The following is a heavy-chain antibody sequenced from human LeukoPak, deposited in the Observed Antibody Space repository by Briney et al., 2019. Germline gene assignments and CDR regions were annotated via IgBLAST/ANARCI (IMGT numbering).Heavy chain of an antibody. D-gene: IGHD3-3*01. CDR3: AREGPFDFWSNDPFDI. Sequence: EASVKVSCKASGYSFTSYAMNWVRQAPGQGLEWMGWINIKTGIPTYAQGFTGRLVFSLGTSVSTAYLQINSLKTEDTAVYYCAREGPFDFWSNDPFDIWGQGTMVTVSS. CDR2: INIKTGIP. J-gene: IGHJ3*02. CDR1: GYSFTSYA. V-gene: IGHV7-4-1*02.